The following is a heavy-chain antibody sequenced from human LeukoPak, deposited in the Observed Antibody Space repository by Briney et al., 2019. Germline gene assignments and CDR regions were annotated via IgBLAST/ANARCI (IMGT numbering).Heavy chain of an antibody. CDR1: GFTFNHYG. V-gene: IGHV3-33*01. Sequence: GGSLRLSCVVAGFTFNHYGMDWVRQAAGKGLEWVAVIWSDGTNSYYADSVKGRFTISRVDYENTVYLQMNSLRPEDTAVYYCARDAQRGFDYSNSLRYWGQGTPVIVST. J-gene: IGHJ4*02. D-gene: IGHD4-11*01. CDR2: IWSDGTNS. CDR3: ARDAQRGFDYSNSLRY.